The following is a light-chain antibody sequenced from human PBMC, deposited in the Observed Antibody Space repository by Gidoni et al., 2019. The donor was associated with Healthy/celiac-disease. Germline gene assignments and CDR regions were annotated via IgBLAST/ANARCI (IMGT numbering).Light chain of an antibody. CDR2: GAS. Sequence: EIVMTQSPATLSVSPGESATLSCRASQRVSSNLAWYQQKPGQAPRLLIYGASTRATGIPARFSGSGSGTEFTLTISSLQSEDFAVYYCQQYNNWPLTFXGXTKVEIK. V-gene: IGKV3-15*01. J-gene: IGKJ4*02. CDR1: QRVSSN. CDR3: QQYNNWPLT.